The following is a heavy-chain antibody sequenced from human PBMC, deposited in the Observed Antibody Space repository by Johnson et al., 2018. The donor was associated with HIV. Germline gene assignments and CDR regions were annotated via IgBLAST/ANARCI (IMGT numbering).Heavy chain of an antibody. Sequence: QVQLVESGGGVVQPGRSLRLSCAASGFTFSSYGMHWVRQGAGKGLEWVALIWYDGSNKYYADSVKGRFTISRDNSKNTLYLQMNSLRAEDTAVYYCAKKGGRYSSSHDAFDIWGQGTMVTVSS. CDR2: IWYDGSNK. J-gene: IGHJ3*02. V-gene: IGHV3-33*06. CDR1: GFTFSSYG. CDR3: AKKGGRYSSSHDAFDI. D-gene: IGHD6-6*01.